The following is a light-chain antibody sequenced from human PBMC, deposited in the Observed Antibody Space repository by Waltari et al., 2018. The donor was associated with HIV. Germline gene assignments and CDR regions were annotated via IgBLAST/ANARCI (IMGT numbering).Light chain of an antibody. CDR2: GTS. CDR3: HHYNNWRET. CDR1: QSVNSN. J-gene: IGKJ1*01. Sequence: EILMTQSPATLSVSPGERATLSCRASQSVNSNLDWYQQKPGQTPRLLIFGTSTRATDIPARFSGSRSGTEVTHTISSLQSEDFAVYYCHHYNNWRETFGQGTKVEIK. V-gene: IGKV3-15*01.